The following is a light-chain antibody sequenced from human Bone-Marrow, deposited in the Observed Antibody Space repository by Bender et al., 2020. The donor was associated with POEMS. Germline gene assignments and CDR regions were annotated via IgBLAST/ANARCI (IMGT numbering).Light chain of an antibody. CDR3: ATWDDSLNGWV. J-gene: IGLJ3*02. Sequence: QSALTQPRSVSGSPGQSVTISCTGTSSDVGGYNYISWYQQHPGKAPTLIIYDIIKRPSGVPDRFSGSKSGNTASLTISGLLSDDEADFYCATWDDSLNGWVFGGGTKLTVL. CDR1: SSDVGGYNY. CDR2: DII. V-gene: IGLV2-11*01.